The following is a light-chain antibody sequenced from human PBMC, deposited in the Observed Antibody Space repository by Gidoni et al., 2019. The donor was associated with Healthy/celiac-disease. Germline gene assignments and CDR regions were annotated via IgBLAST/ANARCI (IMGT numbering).Light chain of an antibody. Sequence: EIVLTQSPATLSLSPGETATLSCRASQSVRSYLAWYQQKPGQAPRLLIYGASNRATGIPARCSGSGSGTDVTLTISSIEPEDFAVYYCQQRSNWPRITFXQXTRLEIK. CDR2: GAS. CDR3: QQRSNWPRIT. V-gene: IGKV3-11*01. CDR1: QSVRSY. J-gene: IGKJ5*01.